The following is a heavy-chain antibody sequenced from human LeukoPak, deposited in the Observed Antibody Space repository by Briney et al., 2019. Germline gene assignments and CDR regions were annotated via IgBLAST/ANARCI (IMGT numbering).Heavy chain of an antibody. J-gene: IGHJ3*02. V-gene: IGHV6-1*01. CDR1: GDSVSSDIAA. Sequence: SQTLSLTCDISGDSVSSDIAAWNWIRQSPSRGLEWLGRTYYRSKWSSHYAVSLLGRIRVDPDTSRNQFSLQLMSVTPEDTAVYYCARGPTPRGTIFGVVDAFDIWGQGTMVTVSS. CDR2: TYYRSKWSS. CDR3: ARGPTPRGTIFGVVDAFDI. D-gene: IGHD3-3*01.